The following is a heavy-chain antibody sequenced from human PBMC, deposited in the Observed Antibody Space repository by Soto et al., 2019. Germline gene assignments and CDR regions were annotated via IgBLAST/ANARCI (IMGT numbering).Heavy chain of an antibody. CDR2: ITSDGKSK. V-gene: IGHV3-74*01. Sequence: GGSLRLSCTASGFNFSNHWMHWVRQRPGEGLVWVSRITSDGKSKAYAESVKGRFAISRDNAKNTLYLQMNGLTAEDTAVYYCARESGDWPLNWFDPWGLGTLVTVSS. CDR1: GFNFSNHW. J-gene: IGHJ5*02. CDR3: ARESGDWPLNWFDP. D-gene: IGHD2-21*02.